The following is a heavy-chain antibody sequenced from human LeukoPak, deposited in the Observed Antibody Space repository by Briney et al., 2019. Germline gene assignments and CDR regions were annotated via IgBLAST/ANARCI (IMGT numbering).Heavy chain of an antibody. V-gene: IGHV4-59*01. CDR2: IYYSGST. CDR3: AREDTMVRGVIGPQDYYGMDV. CDR1: GGSISSYY. D-gene: IGHD3-10*01. J-gene: IGHJ6*02. Sequence: SETLSLTCTVSGGSISSYYWSWIRQPPGKGLEWIGYIYYSGSTNYNPSLKSRVTISVDTSKNQFSLKLSSVTAADTAVYYCAREDTMVRGVIGPQDYYGMDVWGQGTTVTVSS.